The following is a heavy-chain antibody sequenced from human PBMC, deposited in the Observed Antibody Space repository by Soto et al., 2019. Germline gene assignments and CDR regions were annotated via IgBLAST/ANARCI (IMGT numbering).Heavy chain of an antibody. D-gene: IGHD4-17*01. CDR3: ARGAPRGDDYGDYGPLGDYYYGMDV. V-gene: IGHV3-33*01. CDR2: IWYDGSNK. J-gene: IGHJ6*02. Sequence: QVQLVESGGGVVQPGRSLRLSCAASGFTFSSYGMHWVRQAPGKGLEWVAVIWYDGSNKYYADSVKGRFTISRDNSKNTLYLQMNSLRAEDTAVYYCARGAPRGDDYGDYGPLGDYYYGMDVWGQGTTVTVSS. CDR1: GFTFSSYG.